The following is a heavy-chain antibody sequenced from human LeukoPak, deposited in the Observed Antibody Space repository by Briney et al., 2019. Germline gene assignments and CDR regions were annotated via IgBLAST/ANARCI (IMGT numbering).Heavy chain of an antibody. CDR1: GYTFTSYG. CDR2: IIPIFGTA. D-gene: IGHD3-22*01. V-gene: IGHV1-69*05. J-gene: IGHJ4*02. CDR3: ARENYDSSGYGGEGFDY. Sequence: GASVKVSCKASGYTFTSYGISWVRQAPGQGLEWMGGIIPIFGTANYAQKFQGRVTITTDESTSTAYMELSSLRSEDTAVYYCARENYDSSGYGGEGFDYWGQGTLVTVSS.